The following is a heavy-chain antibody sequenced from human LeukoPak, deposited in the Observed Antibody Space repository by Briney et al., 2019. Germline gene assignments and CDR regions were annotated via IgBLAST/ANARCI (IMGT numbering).Heavy chain of an antibody. D-gene: IGHD7-27*01. V-gene: IGHV3-23*01. J-gene: IGHJ4*02. Sequence: GGSLRLSCAASGFTFSSYTMSWVRQAPGKGLEWVSYADSVKGRFTVSRDNSKNTLYLQMSSLRAEDTAVYYCAKDGGLWVSAHWGDSWGRGTLVTVSS. CDR1: GFTFSSYT. CDR3: AKDGGLWVSAHWGDS.